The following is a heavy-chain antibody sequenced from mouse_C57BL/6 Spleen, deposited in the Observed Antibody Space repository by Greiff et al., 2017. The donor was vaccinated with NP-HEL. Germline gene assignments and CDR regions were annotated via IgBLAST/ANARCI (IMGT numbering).Heavy chain of an antibody. Sequence: EVKLMESGGGLVKPAGSLKLSCAASGFTFSDYGMHWVRQAPEKGLEWVAYISSGSSTIYYADTVKGRFTISRDNAKNTLFLQMTILRSEDTAMYYCARNHGSRGGHFDVWGTGTTVTVSS. CDR2: ISSGSSTI. CDR3: ARNHGSRGGHFDV. V-gene: IGHV5-17*01. CDR1: GFTFSDYG. J-gene: IGHJ1*03. D-gene: IGHD1-1*01.